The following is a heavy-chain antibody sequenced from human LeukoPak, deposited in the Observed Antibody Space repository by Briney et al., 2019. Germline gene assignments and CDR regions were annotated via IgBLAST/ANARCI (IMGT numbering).Heavy chain of an antibody. CDR2: TNRDGTRT. CDR1: GFTFSSYW. J-gene: IGHJ3*02. CDR3: ARESSYGYVGAYDAFDI. D-gene: IGHD5-18*01. Sequence: QPGGSLRLSCAASGFTFSSYWIHWVRQAPGKGLVWVSRTNRDGTRTNYADSVKGRFTISRDNGKSTLYLQMNSLRAEDTAVYYCARESSYGYVGAYDAFDIWGQGTMVTVSS. V-gene: IGHV3-74*01.